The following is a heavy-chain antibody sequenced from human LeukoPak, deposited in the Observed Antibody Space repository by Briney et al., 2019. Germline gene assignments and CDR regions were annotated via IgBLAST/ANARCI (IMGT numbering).Heavy chain of an antibody. Sequence: GSLRLSCPASGFTYSNYAMTWVRQAPGEGLEWVSAISSGGDTTYYAESVKGRFTISRDNSKTTLYLQMDSLRAEDTAVYYCARVGSTTRIIDYWGQGTLVTVSS. CDR1: GFTYSNYA. CDR3: ARVGSTTRIIDY. D-gene: IGHD1-26*01. CDR2: ISSGGDTT. J-gene: IGHJ4*02. V-gene: IGHV3-23*01.